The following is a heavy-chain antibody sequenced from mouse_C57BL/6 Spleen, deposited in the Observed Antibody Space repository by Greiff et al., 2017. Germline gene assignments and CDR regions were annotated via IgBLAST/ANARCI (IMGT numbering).Heavy chain of an antibody. CDR2: IWSGGST. CDR3: ARSSYGSSYGYFDV. J-gene: IGHJ1*03. V-gene: IGHV2-2*01. D-gene: IGHD1-1*01. CDR1: GFSLTSYG. Sequence: QVQLQQSGPGLVQPSQSLSITCTVSGFSLTSYGVHWVRQSPGKGLEWLGVIWSGGSTDYNAAFISRLSIRKDNSKSQVFFKMISLQADDTARYYCARSSYGSSYGYFDVWGTGTTVTVSS.